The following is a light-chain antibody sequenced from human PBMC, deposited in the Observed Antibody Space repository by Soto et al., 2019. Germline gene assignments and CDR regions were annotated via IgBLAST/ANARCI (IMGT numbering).Light chain of an antibody. Sequence: EIQMTQSPSTLSASVGERVTITCRASQSISRLLSWYQQKPGQGPKALIYDASTLGSGVPSRFSGGGSGTEFTLTTSSLQPDDFAAYYCQQYNSYSPTFGQGTKVDIK. J-gene: IGKJ1*01. CDR2: DAS. CDR3: QQYNSYSPT. CDR1: QSISRL. V-gene: IGKV1-5*01.